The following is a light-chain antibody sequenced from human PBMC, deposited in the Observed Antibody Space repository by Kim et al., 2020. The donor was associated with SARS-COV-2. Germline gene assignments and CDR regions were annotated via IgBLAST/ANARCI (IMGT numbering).Light chain of an antibody. CDR1: QSVLYNSNNQNF. CDR2: WAS. CDR3: QQYYDSPFT. V-gene: IGKV4-1*01. Sequence: ATINCKSSQSVLYNSNNQNFLAWYQQRPGQPPKLLIYWASTRESGVPDRFSGSGSGTDFTLTINSLQAEDTAVYYCQQYYDSPFTFGPGTKVDIK. J-gene: IGKJ3*01.